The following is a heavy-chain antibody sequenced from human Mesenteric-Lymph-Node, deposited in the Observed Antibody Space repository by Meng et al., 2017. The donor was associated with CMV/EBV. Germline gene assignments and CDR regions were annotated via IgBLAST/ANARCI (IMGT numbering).Heavy chain of an antibody. V-gene: IGHV5-51*01. D-gene: IGHD1-26*01. CDR1: GYSFTNYY. CDR3: ARQQSGGVFDI. J-gene: IGHJ3*02. Sequence: GGSLRLSCKTSGYSFTNYYIGWVRQMPGKALEWMTIISPGDSDTRYSPSFQGQVAISADKSITTAYLQWSSLKASDTAMYYCARQQSGGVFDIWGQGTMVTVSS. CDR2: ISPGDSDT.